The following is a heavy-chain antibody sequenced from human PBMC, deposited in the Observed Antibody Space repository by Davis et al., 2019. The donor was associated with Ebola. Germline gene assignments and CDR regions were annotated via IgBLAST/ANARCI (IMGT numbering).Heavy chain of an antibody. V-gene: IGHV5-51*01. D-gene: IGHD3-3*02. CDR2: IYPGDSET. J-gene: IGHJ4*02. CDR3: ARGTSLARNFDY. CDR1: GYSFTSYW. Sequence: GESLKISCKGSGYSFTSYWIAWVRQMPGKGLECMGIIYPGDSETRYSPSFQGQVTISADKSITTAYLQWSSLKASNTAMYYCARGTSLARNFDYWGQGILVTVSS.